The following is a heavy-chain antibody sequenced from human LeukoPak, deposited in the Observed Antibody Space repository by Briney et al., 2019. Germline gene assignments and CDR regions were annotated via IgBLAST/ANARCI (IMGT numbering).Heavy chain of an antibody. Sequence: TGGSLRLSCAASGFTFSDYYMNWIRQAPGKGLEWVSYITSGSSYTNYADSVKGRFTTSRDNAKNSLYLQMNSLRDEDTAVYYCARDTRPDDTNDYWGQGTLVTVSS. D-gene: IGHD3-22*01. CDR3: ARDTRPDDTNDY. J-gene: IGHJ4*02. CDR2: ITSGSSYT. CDR1: GFTFSDYY. V-gene: IGHV3-11*06.